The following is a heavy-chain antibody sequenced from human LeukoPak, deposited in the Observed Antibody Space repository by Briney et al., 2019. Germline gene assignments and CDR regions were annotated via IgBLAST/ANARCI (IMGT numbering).Heavy chain of an antibody. CDR1: GFTFSSYW. V-gene: IGHV3-30*02. Sequence: PGGSLRLSCAASGFTFSSYWMSWVRQAPGKGLQWVAFIRYDATNEYYADSVKGRFTISRDNSKNTLYLQMNSLRAEDTAVYYCAKDIKYYSGSYYEEYWGQGTLVTVSS. J-gene: IGHJ4*02. CDR2: IRYDATNE. D-gene: IGHD1-26*01. CDR3: AKDIKYYSGSYYEEY.